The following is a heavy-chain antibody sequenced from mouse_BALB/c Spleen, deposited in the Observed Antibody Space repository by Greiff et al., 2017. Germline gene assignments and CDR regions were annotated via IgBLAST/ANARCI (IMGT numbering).Heavy chain of an antibody. Sequence: QVQLKQPGAELVKPGASVKLSCKASGYTFTSYWMHWVKQRPGQGLEWIGEIDPSDSYTNYNQKFKGKATLTVDKSSSTAYMQLSSLTSEDSAVYYCARGGYGRDYWGQGTTLTVSS. V-gene: IGHV1-69*02. CDR1: GYTFTSYW. CDR2: IDPSDSYT. D-gene: IGHD1-2*01. CDR3: ARGGYGRDY. J-gene: IGHJ2*01.